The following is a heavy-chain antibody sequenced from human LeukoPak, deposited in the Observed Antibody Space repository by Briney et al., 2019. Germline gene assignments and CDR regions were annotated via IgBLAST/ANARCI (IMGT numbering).Heavy chain of an antibody. V-gene: IGHV4-34*01. CDR2: INHSGST. CDR3: ARDWESGGFHY. CDR1: GGSFSGYY. Sequence: SETLSLTCAVYGGSFSGYYWSWIRQPPGKGLEWIGEINHSGSTNYNPSLKSRVTISVDTSKNQFSLKLSSVTAADTAVYYCARDWESGGFHYWGQGTLVTVSS. D-gene: IGHD1-26*01. J-gene: IGHJ4*02.